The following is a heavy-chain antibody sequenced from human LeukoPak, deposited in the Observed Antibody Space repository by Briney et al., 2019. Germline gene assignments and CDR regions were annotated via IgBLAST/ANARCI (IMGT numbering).Heavy chain of an antibody. CDR3: ARHKSDYYGSGSYYNVGSWFDP. D-gene: IGHD3-10*01. V-gene: IGHV5-10-1*01. J-gene: IGHJ5*02. CDR2: IDPSDSYT. CDR1: GYSFTSYW. Sequence: ASVKVSCKASGYSFTSYWISWVRQMPGKGLEWMGRIDPSDSYTNYSPSFQGHVTISADKSISTAYLQWSSLKASDTAMYYCARHKSDYYGSGSYYNVGSWFDPWGQGTLVTVSS.